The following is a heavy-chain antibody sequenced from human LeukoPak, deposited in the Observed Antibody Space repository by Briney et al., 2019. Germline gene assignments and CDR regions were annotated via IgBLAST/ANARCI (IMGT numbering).Heavy chain of an antibody. Sequence: ASVKVSCKASGYTFTGYYMHWVRQAPGQGLEWMGWINPNSGGTNYAQKFQGRVTMTRDTSISTAYMELSRLRSDDTAVYYCARDADSQIAAAADHWGQGTLVTVSS. CDR3: ARDADSQIAAAADH. J-gene: IGHJ4*02. CDR1: GYTFTGYY. V-gene: IGHV1-2*02. CDR2: INPNSGGT. D-gene: IGHD6-13*01.